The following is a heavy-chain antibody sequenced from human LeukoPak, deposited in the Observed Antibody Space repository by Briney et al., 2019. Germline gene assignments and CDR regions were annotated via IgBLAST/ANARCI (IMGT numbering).Heavy chain of an antibody. D-gene: IGHD3-10*01. CDR1: GFXFSRYE. Sequence: GGSLRLSCAASGFXFSRYEINWVRQAPGKGLEWVSYISRSGDTIYFADSVKGRFTISRDNAKHSLYLQMSSLRAEDTAVYYCARDYASDYWGQGTLVTVSS. V-gene: IGHV3-48*03. J-gene: IGHJ4*02. CDR2: ISRSGDTI. CDR3: ARDYASDY.